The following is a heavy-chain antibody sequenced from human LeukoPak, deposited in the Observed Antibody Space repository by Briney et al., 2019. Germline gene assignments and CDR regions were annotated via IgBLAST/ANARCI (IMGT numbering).Heavy chain of an antibody. J-gene: IGHJ3*02. CDR3: ARDEAHPNTYYYGSGSYYARLDI. D-gene: IGHD3-10*01. Sequence: PSETLSLTCAVYGGSFSGYYWSWIRQPPGKGLEWIGEINHSGSTNYNPSLKSRVTISVDTSKNQFSLKLSSVTAADTAVYYCARDEAHPNTYYYGSGSYYARLDIWGQETMVTVSS. CDR2: INHSGST. V-gene: IGHV4-34*01. CDR1: GGSFSGYY.